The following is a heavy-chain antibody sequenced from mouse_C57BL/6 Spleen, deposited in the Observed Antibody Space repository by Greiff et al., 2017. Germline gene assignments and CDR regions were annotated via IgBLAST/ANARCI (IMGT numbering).Heavy chain of an antibody. CDR1: GYAFSSYW. CDR3: ARNYYYGSRNFDY. V-gene: IGHV1-80*01. D-gene: IGHD1-1*01. Sequence: VQLQQSGAELVKPGASVKISCKASGYAFSSYWMNWVKQRPGKGLEWIGQIYPGDGDTNDNGKFKGKATLTADKSSSTAYMQLSSLTSEDSAVYFCARNYYYGSRNFDYWGQGTTLTVSS. CDR2: IYPGDGDT. J-gene: IGHJ2*01.